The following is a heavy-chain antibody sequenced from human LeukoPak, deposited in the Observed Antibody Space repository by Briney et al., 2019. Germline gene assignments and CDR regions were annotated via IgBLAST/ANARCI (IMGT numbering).Heavy chain of an antibody. CDR1: GFTFSNYA. CDR2: IRYDGKNQ. V-gene: IGHV3-30*02. J-gene: IGHJ4*02. CDR3: AKDPSGTGWYVDD. Sequence: GGSLRLSCAASGFTFSNYAMNWVRQAPGKGLEWVAFIRYDGKNQYYADSVKGRFTISRDNSKNMLYLQMSSLRAEDTAVFYCAKDPSGTGWYVDDWGQGTLVTVSS. D-gene: IGHD6-19*01.